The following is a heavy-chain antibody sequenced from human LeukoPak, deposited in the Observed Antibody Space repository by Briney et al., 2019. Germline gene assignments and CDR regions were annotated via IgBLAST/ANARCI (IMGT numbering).Heavy chain of an antibody. CDR1: GGSISSYY. D-gene: IGHD2-15*01. J-gene: IGHJ4*02. CDR3: AGVVVAAYHREYYFDY. CDR2: IYYSGST. V-gene: IGHV4-59*01. Sequence: PSETLSLTCTASGGSISSYYWSWIRQPPGKGLEWIGYIYYSGSTNYNPSLESRVTISVDTSKNQFSLKLSSVTAAHTAVYYCAGVVVAAYHREYYFDYWGQGTLVTVSS.